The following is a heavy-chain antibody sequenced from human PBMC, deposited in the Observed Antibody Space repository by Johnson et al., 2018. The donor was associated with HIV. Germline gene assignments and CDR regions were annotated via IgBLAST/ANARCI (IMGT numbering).Heavy chain of an antibody. Sequence: QVQLVESGGGLVKPGGSLTLSCAASGFVFSDYVMHWVRQAPGKGLDWVTFIRYDGSGKYYADSVNGRFTISRDNSKNTLYLQMNSLRAEDTAVYYCAKDVGNYWPNAFDIWGQGTTVTVSS. D-gene: IGHD3-22*01. V-gene: IGHV3-30*02. J-gene: IGHJ3*02. CDR3: AKDVGNYWPNAFDI. CDR2: IRYDGSGK. CDR1: GFVFSDYV.